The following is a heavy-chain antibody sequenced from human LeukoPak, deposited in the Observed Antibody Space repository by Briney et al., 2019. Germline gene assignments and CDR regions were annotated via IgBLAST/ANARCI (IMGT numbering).Heavy chain of an antibody. D-gene: IGHD2-15*01. Sequence: VASVKVSCKSSGYTFTNNYMHWVRQAPGQGLEWMGIINPSGGSTNYAQKFQGRVTMTRDTSTSTVYMELSSLRSEDTAVYYCARAVGIVVVVVATLDYWGQGTLVTVSS. J-gene: IGHJ4*02. CDR3: ARAVGIVVVVVATLDY. CDR1: GYTFTNNY. CDR2: INPSGGST. V-gene: IGHV1-46*01.